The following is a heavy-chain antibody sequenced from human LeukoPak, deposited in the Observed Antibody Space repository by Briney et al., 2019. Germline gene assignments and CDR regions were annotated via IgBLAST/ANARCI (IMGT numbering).Heavy chain of an antibody. CDR1: GFSFSSYV. CDR3: ARGRYYLGS. CDR2: ISYDGVNK. Sequence: GGSLRLSCAASGFSFSSYVMHWLRQAPGKGLEWVAVISYDGVNKYYTGSVKGRFTISRDNSKNTLYLQMNSLRAEDTAVYYCARGRYYLGSWGQGTLVTVSS. V-gene: IGHV3-30*04. D-gene: IGHD4-17*01. J-gene: IGHJ4*02.